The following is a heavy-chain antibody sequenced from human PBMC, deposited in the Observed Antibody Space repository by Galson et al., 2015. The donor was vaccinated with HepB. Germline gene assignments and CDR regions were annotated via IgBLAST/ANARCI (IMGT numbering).Heavy chain of an antibody. J-gene: IGHJ4*02. CDR3: ARGEQYSYGRPIFDY. D-gene: IGHD5-18*01. Sequence: TLSLTCTVSGGSISSYYWSWIRQPPGKGLEWIGYIYYSGSTNYNPSLKSRVTISVDTSKNQFSLKLSSVTAADTAVYYCARGEQYSYGRPIFDYWGQGTLVTVSS. V-gene: IGHV4-59*01. CDR2: IYYSGST. CDR1: GGSISSYY.